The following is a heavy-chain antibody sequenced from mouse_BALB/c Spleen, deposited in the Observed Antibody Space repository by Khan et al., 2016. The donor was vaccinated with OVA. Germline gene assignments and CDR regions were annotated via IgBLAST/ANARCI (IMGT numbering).Heavy chain of an antibody. Sequence: QMQLEESGPGLVAPSQSLSITCTVSGFSLSRYNIHWVRQPPGKGLEWLGMIWAGGDTDYNSTLKSRLNISKDNSKSQVFLKMNSLQTDDTAMYYCARAYYRYDGYYAMDFWGQGTSVTVSS. J-gene: IGHJ4*01. CDR1: GFSLSRYN. D-gene: IGHD2-14*01. V-gene: IGHV2-6-4*01. CDR3: ARAYYRYDGYYAMDF. CDR2: IWAGGDT.